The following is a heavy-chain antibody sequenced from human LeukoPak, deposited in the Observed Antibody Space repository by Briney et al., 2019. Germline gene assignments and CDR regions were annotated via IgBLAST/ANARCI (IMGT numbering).Heavy chain of an antibody. D-gene: IGHD5-18*01. Sequence: GSLRLSCAASGFTFSHYWMTWIRQAPGKGLEWVANIKQDGSEKYYVDSVKGRFTISRDNAKNSLYLQMNSLRVDDTALYYCARAGYTYTTLYYWGQGTLVTVSS. CDR2: IKQDGSEK. J-gene: IGHJ4*02. CDR1: GFTFSHYW. CDR3: ARAGYTYTTLYY. V-gene: IGHV3-7*01.